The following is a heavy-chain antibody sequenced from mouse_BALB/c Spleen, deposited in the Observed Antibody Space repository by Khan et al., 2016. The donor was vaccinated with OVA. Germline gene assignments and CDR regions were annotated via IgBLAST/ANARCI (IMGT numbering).Heavy chain of an antibody. CDR1: GYTFTGSW. D-gene: IGHD2-2*01. CDR2: IDPSDSEI. J-gene: IGHJ3*01. Sequence: QVQLQQPGAELVRPGASVKLSSTASGYTFTGSWMNWVKQRPEHGLDWIGRIDPSDSEIHSNQMFRGKATLTVDKSSSTAYMQLSSLTSEDSAVYDCARREKYGYDPSWFAYWGQGTLVTVSA. V-gene: IGHV1-52*01. CDR3: ARREKYGYDPSWFAY.